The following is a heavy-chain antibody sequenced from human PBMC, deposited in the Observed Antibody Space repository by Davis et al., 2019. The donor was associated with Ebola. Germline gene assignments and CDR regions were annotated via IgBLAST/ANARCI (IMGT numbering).Heavy chain of an antibody. Sequence: GGSLRLSCAASGFTVSSNYMSWVRQAPGKGLEWVSVIYSGGSTYYADSVKGRFTISRDNSKNTLYLQMNSLRAEDTAVYYCAKAQGSSGWYAFDYWGQGTLVTVSS. CDR1: GFTVSSNY. V-gene: IGHV3-53*01. CDR3: AKAQGSSGWYAFDY. CDR2: IYSGGST. J-gene: IGHJ4*02. D-gene: IGHD6-19*01.